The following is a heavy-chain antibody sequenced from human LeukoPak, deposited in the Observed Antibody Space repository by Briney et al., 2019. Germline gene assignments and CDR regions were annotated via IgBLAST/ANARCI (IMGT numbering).Heavy chain of an antibody. CDR2: IKQDGSEN. V-gene: IGHV3-7*01. D-gene: IGHD6-19*01. Sequence: PGGSLRLSCAASGFTFNTYWMSWVRQAPGKGVEWVANIKQDGSENYYVDSVKGRFTISRDNAKNSLYLQMNSLRAEDTSVYYCATSQTTSGRYGNAFDIWGQGTMVTVSS. CDR1: GFTFNTYW. CDR3: ATSQTTSGRYGNAFDI. J-gene: IGHJ3*02.